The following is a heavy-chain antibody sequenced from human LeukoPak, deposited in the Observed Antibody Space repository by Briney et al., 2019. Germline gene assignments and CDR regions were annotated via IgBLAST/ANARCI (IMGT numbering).Heavy chain of an antibody. Sequence: SVKVSCKASGGTFSSYAISWVRQAPGQGLEWMGGIIPILGTANYAQKFQGRVTITADKSTSTAYMELSSLRSEDTAVYYCARVIKDVVGGYDLLYYYYGMDVWGKGTTVTVSS. J-gene: IGHJ6*04. CDR1: GGTFSSYA. V-gene: IGHV1-69*06. D-gene: IGHD5-12*01. CDR2: IIPILGTA. CDR3: ARVIKDVVGGYDLLYYYYGMDV.